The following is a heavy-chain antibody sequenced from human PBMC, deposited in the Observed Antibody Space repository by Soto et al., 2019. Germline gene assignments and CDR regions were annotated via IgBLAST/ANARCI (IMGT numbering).Heavy chain of an antibody. CDR1: GFTFGDYA. D-gene: IGHD2-15*01. Sequence: PVGSLRLSCTASGFTFGDYAMSWVRQAPGKGLEWVGFIRSKAYGGTTEYAASVKGRFTISRDDSKSIAYLQMNSLKTEDIAVYYCTRDVILGGFDYWGQGTLVTVSS. CDR2: IRSKAYGGTT. V-gene: IGHV3-49*04. J-gene: IGHJ4*02. CDR3: TRDVILGGFDY.